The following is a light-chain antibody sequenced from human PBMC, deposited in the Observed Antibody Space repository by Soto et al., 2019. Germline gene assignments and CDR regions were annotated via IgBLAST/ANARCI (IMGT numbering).Light chain of an antibody. J-gene: IGLJ2*01. CDR3: ATWDDSLNGVV. V-gene: IGLV1-44*01. CDR2: SND. CDR1: MRDVGAYN. Sequence: QSALTQPASVSGSAGQSITISCSGTMRDVGAYNLVSWYQQHPGTAPKLIIFSNDERPSGVPDRFSGSKSGTSASLAISGLQSDDEADYYCATWDDSLNGVVFGGGTKVTVL.